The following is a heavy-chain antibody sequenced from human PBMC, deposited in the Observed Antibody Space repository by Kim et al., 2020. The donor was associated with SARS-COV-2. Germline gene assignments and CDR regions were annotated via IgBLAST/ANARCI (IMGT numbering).Heavy chain of an antibody. CDR2: IDPSDSYT. D-gene: IGHD3-10*01. V-gene: IGHV5-10-1*01. J-gene: IGHJ3*02. Sequence: GASLKISCKGSGYSFTSYWISWVRQMPGKGLEWMGRIDPSDSYTNYSPSFQGHVTISADKSISTAYLQWSSLKASDTAMYYCARPYYGSGSLKKVGAFDIWGQGTMVTVSS. CDR3: ARPYYGSGSLKKVGAFDI. CDR1: GYSFTSYW.